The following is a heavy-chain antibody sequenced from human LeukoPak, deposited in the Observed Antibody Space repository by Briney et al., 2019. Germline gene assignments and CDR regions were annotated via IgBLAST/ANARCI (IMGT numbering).Heavy chain of an antibody. CDR2: INHSGST. D-gene: IGHD6-13*01. J-gene: IGHJ3*02. V-gene: IGHV4-34*01. CDR1: GGSFSGYY. CDR3: ARSRSSSWYPNPGTFDI. Sequence: PSETLSLTCAVYGGSFSGYYWSWIRQPPGKGLEWIGEINHSGSTNYNPSLKSRVTISVDTSKNQCSLKLSSVTAADTAVYYCARSRSSSWYPNPGTFDIWGQGTMVTVSS.